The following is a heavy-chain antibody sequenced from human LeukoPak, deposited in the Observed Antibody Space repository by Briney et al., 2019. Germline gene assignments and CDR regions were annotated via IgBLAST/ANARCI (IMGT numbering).Heavy chain of an antibody. CDR1: GGSISSYY. V-gene: IGHV4-59*01. J-gene: IGHJ5*02. CDR2: IYYSGST. Sequence: PSETLSLTCTVSGGSISSYYWSWIRQPPGKGLEWIGYIYYSGSTNYNPSLKSRVTISVDTSKNQFSLKLSSVTAADTAVYYCARVGIMTTFGGVRPNWFDPWGQGTLVTVSS. CDR3: ARVGIMTTFGGVRPNWFDP. D-gene: IGHD3-16*01.